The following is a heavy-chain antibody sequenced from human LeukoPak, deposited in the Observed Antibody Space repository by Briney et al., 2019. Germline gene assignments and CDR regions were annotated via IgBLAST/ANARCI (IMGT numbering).Heavy chain of an antibody. CDR3: ARRDGYNSYYFDY. CDR2: IYYSGST. J-gene: IGHJ4*02. CDR1: GGSISSYY. Sequence: SETLSLTCTVSGGSISSYYWSWIRQPPGKGLEWMGDIYYSGSTNYNPSLKSRVTLSVDTSKNQLSLKLSSVTAADTAVYYCARRDGYNSYYFDYWGQGTLVTVSS. V-gene: IGHV4-59*01. D-gene: IGHD5-24*01.